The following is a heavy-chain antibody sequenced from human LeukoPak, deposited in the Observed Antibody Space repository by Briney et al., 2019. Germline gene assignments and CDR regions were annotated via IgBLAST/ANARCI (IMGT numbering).Heavy chain of an antibody. CDR2: IRSKANNYAT. CDR1: GFTFSASA. V-gene: IGHV3-73*01. J-gene: IGHJ4*02. CDR3: TRRYYHDTSGNYWDDY. Sequence: PGGSLKLSCAVSGFTFSASAMHWVRQASGKGLEWVGRIRSKANNYATSYDVSVNGRFTISRDDSKNTAYLQMNSLRTEDTAVYYCTRRYYHDTSGNYWDDYWGQGTLVTVSS. D-gene: IGHD3-22*01.